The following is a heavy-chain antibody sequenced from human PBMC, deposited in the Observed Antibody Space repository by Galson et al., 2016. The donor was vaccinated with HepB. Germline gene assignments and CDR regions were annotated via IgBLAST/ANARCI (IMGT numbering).Heavy chain of an antibody. V-gene: IGHV3-21*04. Sequence: SLRLSCAASGFTFSSYSMNWVRQAPGKGLEWVSFISSSSYIHYADSVKGRFTISRDNAKDSLYLQMNSLRPEDTALYFCAKAAQYCSSSSCRNWFDPWGLGTLVTVSS. CDR1: GFTFSSYS. CDR3: AKAAQYCSSSSCRNWFDP. J-gene: IGHJ5*02. CDR2: ISSSSYI. D-gene: IGHD2-2*01.